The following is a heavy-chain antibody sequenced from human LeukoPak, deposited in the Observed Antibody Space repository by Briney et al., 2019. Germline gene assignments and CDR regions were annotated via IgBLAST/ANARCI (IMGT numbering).Heavy chain of an antibody. J-gene: IGHJ4*02. CDR2: ISGSGGST. CDR1: GFTFSSYA. D-gene: IGHD6-19*01. Sequence: GGSLRLSCAASGFTFSSYAMSWVRQAPGKGLEWVSAISGSGGSTYYADSVKGRFIISRDNSKNTLYLQMNSLRAEDTAVYYCAKDPGYSSGWPVFDYWGQGTLVTVSS. V-gene: IGHV3-23*01. CDR3: AKDPGYSSGWPVFDY.